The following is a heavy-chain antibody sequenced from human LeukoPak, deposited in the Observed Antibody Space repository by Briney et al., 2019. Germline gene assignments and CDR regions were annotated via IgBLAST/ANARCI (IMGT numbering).Heavy chain of an antibody. CDR2: TYYTGTT. Sequence: SETLSLTCTVSGGSISSSSYYWAWIREPPGKGLEWIGSTYYTGTTHYTPSLKSRVTISVDTSKNQFSLKLRSVTAADTAVYYCAARGQGSSLSYFVYWGQGTLVTVSS. V-gene: IGHV4-39*07. CDR1: GGSISSSSYY. CDR3: AARGQGSSLSYFVY. D-gene: IGHD3-10*01. J-gene: IGHJ4*02.